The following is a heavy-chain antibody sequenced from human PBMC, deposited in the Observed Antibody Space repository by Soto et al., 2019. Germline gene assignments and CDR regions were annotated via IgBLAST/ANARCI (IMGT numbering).Heavy chain of an antibody. CDR2: ISSSSSYI. D-gene: IGHD6-6*01. CDR1: GFTFISYS. Sequence: GGSLRLSCAAPGFTFISYSMNWVRQAPGKWLEWVSSISSSSSYIYYADSVKGRFTISRDNAKNSLYLQMNSLRAENMAVYYGARDLEQLVNAFDIWGQGTMVTVSS. CDR3: ARDLEQLVNAFDI. V-gene: IGHV3-21*01. J-gene: IGHJ3*02.